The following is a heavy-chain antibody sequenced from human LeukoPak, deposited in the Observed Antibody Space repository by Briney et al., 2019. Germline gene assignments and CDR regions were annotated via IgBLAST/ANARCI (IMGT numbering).Heavy chain of an antibody. CDR2: IYPSGST. J-gene: IGHJ5*02. Sequence: PSETLSLTCTVSGGSISSYYWSWIRQPAGKGLELIGRIYPSGSTNYNPSLKSRVTMSVDTSKNQFSLKLSSVTAADTAVYYCARDMSGSGDCNGFDPWGQGTLVTVSS. V-gene: IGHV4-4*07. D-gene: IGHD2-15*01. CDR1: GGSISSYY. CDR3: ARDMSGSGDCNGFDP.